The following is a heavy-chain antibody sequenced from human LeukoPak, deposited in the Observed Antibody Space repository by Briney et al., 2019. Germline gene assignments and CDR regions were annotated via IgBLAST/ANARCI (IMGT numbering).Heavy chain of an antibody. CDR3: ARDRLVGATFYYYYYMDV. V-gene: IGHV4-59*01. J-gene: IGHJ6*03. CDR1: GGSISSYY. CDR2: IYYSGST. Sequence: SETLSLTCTVSGGSISSYYWSWIRQPPGKGLEWIWYIYYSGSTNYNPSLKSRVTISVDTSKNQFSLKLSSVTAADTAVYYCARDRLVGATFYYYYYMDVWGKGTTVTVSS. D-gene: IGHD1-26*01.